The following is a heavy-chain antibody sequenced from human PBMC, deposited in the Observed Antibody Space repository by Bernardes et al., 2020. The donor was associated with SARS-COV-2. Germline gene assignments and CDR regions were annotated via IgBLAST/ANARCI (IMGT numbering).Heavy chain of an antibody. CDR3: ATHDRTGYYYGA. CDR2: FDPEDGET. V-gene: IGHV1-24*01. Sequence: ASVKVSCKVSGYTLTELSMHWVRQAPGKGLEWMGGFDPEDGETIYAQKFQGRVTMTEDTSTDTSKKTVFLQMSSLSAEDTAVYYCATHDRTGYYYGAWGQGTRVTVSS. D-gene: IGHD3-22*01. CDR1: GYTLTELS. J-gene: IGHJ5*02.